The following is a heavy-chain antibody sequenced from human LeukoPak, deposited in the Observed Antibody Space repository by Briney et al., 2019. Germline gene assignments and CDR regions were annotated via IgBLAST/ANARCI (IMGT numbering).Heavy chain of an antibody. CDR1: GGTFSSYA. V-gene: IGHV1-2*02. D-gene: IGHD3-10*02. CDR3: ARVRSMGGAQYAFDI. J-gene: IGHJ3*02. Sequence: ASVKVSCKASGGTFSSYAISWVRQAPGQGLEWMGWINPNSGGTNYAQKFQGRVTMTRDTSISTAYMELSRLRSDDTAVYYCARVRSMGGAQYAFDIWGQGTMVTVSS. CDR2: INPNSGGT.